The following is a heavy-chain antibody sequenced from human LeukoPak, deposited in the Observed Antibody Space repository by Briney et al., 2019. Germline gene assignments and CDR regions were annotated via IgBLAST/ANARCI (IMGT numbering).Heavy chain of an antibody. CDR1: GFTFSSFA. V-gene: IGHV3-23*01. D-gene: IGHD3-10*01. CDR2: ISGSGAST. Sequence: GGSLRLSCAASGFTFSSFAMSWVRQAPGKGLEWVSTISGSGASTYYADSVKGRFTISRDNSKNTLSLQMNSLRAEDTALYYCAKGGSGSYHYYFGMDVWGQGTTVSVSS. J-gene: IGHJ6*02. CDR3: AKGGSGSYHYYFGMDV.